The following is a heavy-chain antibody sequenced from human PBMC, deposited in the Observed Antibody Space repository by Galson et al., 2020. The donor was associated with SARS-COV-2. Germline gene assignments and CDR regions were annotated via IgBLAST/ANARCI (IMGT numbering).Heavy chain of an antibody. D-gene: IGHD5-18*01. CDR1: GFTFSSYA. Sequence: GESLKISCAASGFTFSSYAMSWVRRAPGKGLEWVSAISGSGGSTYYADSVNGRFTISRDNSKNTLYLQMNSLRAEDTAVYYCAKARDTGSFDYWGQGTLVTVSS. CDR2: ISGSGGST. V-gene: IGHV3-23*01. CDR3: AKARDTGSFDY. J-gene: IGHJ4*02.